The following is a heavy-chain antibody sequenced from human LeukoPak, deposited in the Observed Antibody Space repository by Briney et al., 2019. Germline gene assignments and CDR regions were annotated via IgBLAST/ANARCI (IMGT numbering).Heavy chain of an antibody. CDR3: ARESAYDYVWGSYPKNYFDY. J-gene: IGHJ4*02. V-gene: IGHV4-61*02. CDR2: IYTSGST. D-gene: IGHD3-16*02. Sequence: SQTLSLTCTVSGCSISSGSYYWSWIRQPAGKGLEWIGRIYTSGSTNYNPSLKSRVTISVDTSKNQFSLKLSSVTAADTAMYYCARESAYDYVWGSYPKNYFDYWGQGTLVTVSS. CDR1: GCSISSGSYY.